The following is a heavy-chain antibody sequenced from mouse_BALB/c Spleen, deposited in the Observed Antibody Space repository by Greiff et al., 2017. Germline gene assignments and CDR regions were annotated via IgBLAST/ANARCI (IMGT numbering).Heavy chain of an antibody. V-gene: IGHV5-17*02. CDR1: GFTFSSFG. D-gene: IGHD1-2*01. CDR2: ISSGSSTI. Sequence: EVKLVESGGGLVQPGGSRKLSCAASGFTFSSFGMHWVRQAPEKGLEWVAYISSGSSTIYYADTVKGRFTISRDNPKNTLFLQLTSLKSEDTAMYYCARADYYGEYYFDYWGQGTTLTVSS. J-gene: IGHJ2*01. CDR3: ARADYYGEYYFDY.